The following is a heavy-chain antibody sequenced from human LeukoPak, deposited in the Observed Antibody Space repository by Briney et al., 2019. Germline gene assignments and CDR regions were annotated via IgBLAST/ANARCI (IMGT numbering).Heavy chain of an antibody. Sequence: NSSETLSLTCTVSGGSISSYFWSWIRQPPGKELEWIGYIYYTGSTKYNPSLRSRVTISVDTSKTQFSLKLSSVTAADTAVYYCARSINSGYPTSHFDYWGQGTLVTVSS. V-gene: IGHV4-59*08. D-gene: IGHD3-22*01. CDR1: GGSISSYF. J-gene: IGHJ4*02. CDR2: IYYTGST. CDR3: ARSINSGYPTSHFDY.